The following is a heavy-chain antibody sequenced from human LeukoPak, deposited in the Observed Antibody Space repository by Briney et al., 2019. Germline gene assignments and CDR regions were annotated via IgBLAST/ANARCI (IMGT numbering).Heavy chain of an antibody. Sequence: PSETLSLTCTVSGGSISSYYWSWIRQPPGKGLEWIGYIYYSGSTNYNPSLKSRVTISVDTSKNQFSLKLSSVTAADTAVYYCARTYGDYPYYYYGMDVWGQGTTVTVSS. D-gene: IGHD4-17*01. V-gene: IGHV4-59*08. J-gene: IGHJ6*02. CDR2: IYYSGST. CDR3: ARTYGDYPYYYYGMDV. CDR1: GGSISSYY.